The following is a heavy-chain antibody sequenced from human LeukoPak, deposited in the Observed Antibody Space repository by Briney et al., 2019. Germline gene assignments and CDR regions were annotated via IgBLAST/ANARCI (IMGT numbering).Heavy chain of an antibody. CDR2: ILPGDSDT. D-gene: IGHD2-21*01. V-gene: IGHV5-51*01. CDR1: GYKFSNYF. CDR3: ARRGGEVKGAFDI. J-gene: IGHJ3*02. Sequence: GESLKISCKASGYKFSNYFIAWVRQMPGKGLEWMGVILPGDSDTRYSPSFQGQVTISADKSISTAYLQWSSLKASDTAMYYCARRGGEVKGAFDIWGQGTMVTVSS.